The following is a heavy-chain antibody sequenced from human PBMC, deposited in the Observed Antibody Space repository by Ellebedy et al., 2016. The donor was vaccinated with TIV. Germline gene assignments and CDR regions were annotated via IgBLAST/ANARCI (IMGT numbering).Heavy chain of an antibody. CDR2: INHSGST. CDR3: ARKNGDSPRYYYYYGMDV. J-gene: IGHJ6*02. D-gene: IGHD4-17*01. Sequence: SETLSLXXAVYGGSFSGYYWSWIRQPPGKGLEWIGEINHSGSTSYNPTLKSRVTISVDTSKNQFSLKLSSVTAADTAVYYCARKNGDSPRYYYYYGMDVWGQGTTVTVSS. V-gene: IGHV4-34*01. CDR1: GGSFSGYY.